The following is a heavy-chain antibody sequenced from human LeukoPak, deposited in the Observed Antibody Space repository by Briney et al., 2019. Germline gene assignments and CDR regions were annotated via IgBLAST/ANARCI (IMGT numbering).Heavy chain of an antibody. J-gene: IGHJ4*02. V-gene: IGHV3-48*01. CDR1: GFTFSSYS. CDR3: ARDGGSAWFLDY. D-gene: IGHD6-19*01. Sequence: GGSLRLSCVASGFTFSSYSMNWVRQAPGEGLEWVSYISSLSGTIYYADSVKGRFTISRDNAKNSLYLQMNSLRAEDTAVYYCARDGGSAWFLDYWGQGTLVTVSS. CDR2: ISSLSGTI.